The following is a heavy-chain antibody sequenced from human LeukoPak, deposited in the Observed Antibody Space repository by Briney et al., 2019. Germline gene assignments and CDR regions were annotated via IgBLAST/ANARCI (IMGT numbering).Heavy chain of an antibody. V-gene: IGHV4-59*08. CDR1: GVSISSDY. CDR3: ARRLRQNLFDP. CDR2: TYYSGSS. J-gene: IGHJ5*02. Sequence: SETLSLTCTVSGVSISSDYWSWIRLPPGKGLEWIGYTYYSGSSNYNPSLKSRVTMSVDTSKNQFSLKLTSVTAADTAAYYCARRLRQNLFDPWGQGTLVTVSS. D-gene: IGHD2-21*02.